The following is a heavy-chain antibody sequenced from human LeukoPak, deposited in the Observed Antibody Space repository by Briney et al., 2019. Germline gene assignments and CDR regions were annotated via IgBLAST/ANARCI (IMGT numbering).Heavy chain of an antibody. D-gene: IGHD2/OR15-2a*01. J-gene: IGHJ5*02. Sequence: GESLKISCKASGYIFTDHWIGWVRQMPGKGLEWMAIIYPRDSDTRYSPSFQGQVTISADKSTSTAYLQWSSLKASDTAIYYCVRHNRDADSTPSPRWFDPWGQGTLVHVSS. CDR1: GYIFTDHW. CDR3: VRHNRDADSTPSPRWFDP. CDR2: IYPRDSDT. V-gene: IGHV5-51*01.